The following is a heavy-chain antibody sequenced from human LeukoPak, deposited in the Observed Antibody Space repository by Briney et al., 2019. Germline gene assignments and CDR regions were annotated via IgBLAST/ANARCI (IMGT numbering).Heavy chain of an antibody. CDR2: ISSTSGYI. J-gene: IGHJ4*02. CDR1: GFTFTNYR. CDR3: AREGMVATFDY. D-gene: IGHD5-12*01. V-gene: IGHV3-21*01. Sequence: GGSLRLSCAASGFTFTNYRMTWVRQAPGKGLEWVSSISSTSGYIFYADSVQGRFTISRDKAKNSLYLQMNSLRAEDTAIYYCAREGMVATFDYWGQGTLVTVSS.